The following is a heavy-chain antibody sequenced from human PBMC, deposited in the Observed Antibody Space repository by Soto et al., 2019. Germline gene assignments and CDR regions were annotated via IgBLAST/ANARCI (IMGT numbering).Heavy chain of an antibody. CDR2: ISAYNGNT. V-gene: IGHV1-18*01. D-gene: IGHD3-10*01. Sequence: ASVKVSCKASGYTFTSYGISWVRQAPGQGLERMGWISAYNGNTNYAQKLQGRVTMTTDTSTSTAYMELRSLRSDDTAVYYCARDRSLWFGSNWFDPWGQGTLVTVSS. J-gene: IGHJ5*02. CDR1: GYTFTSYG. CDR3: ARDRSLWFGSNWFDP.